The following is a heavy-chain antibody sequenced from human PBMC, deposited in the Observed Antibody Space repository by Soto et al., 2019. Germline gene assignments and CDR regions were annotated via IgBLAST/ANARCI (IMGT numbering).Heavy chain of an antibody. CDR3: ARGRYGYYYYGMDV. D-gene: IGHD1-20*01. CDR2: IYNSGST. CDR1: GGSISTYY. V-gene: IGHV4-59*01. J-gene: IGHJ6*02. Sequence: SETLSLTCTVSGGSISTYYWSWIRQPPGKGLEWIGYIYNSGSTNYNPSLKSRVTISVDTSENQFSLTLSSVTAADTAVYYCARGRYGYYYYGMDVWGHGTTVT.